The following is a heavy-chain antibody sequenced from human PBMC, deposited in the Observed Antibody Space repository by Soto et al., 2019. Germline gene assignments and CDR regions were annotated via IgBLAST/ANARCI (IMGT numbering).Heavy chain of an antibody. V-gene: IGHV3-23*01. D-gene: IGHD2-2*01. CDR1: GGTIRNYG. J-gene: IGHJ4*02. CDR3: AKDRSSTSCYAFDY. CDR2: ISGSGGTT. Sequence: WGSMRLSCAASGGTIRNYGISWTRKAQGKGLEWVSAISGSGGTTHYADSVKGRFTISRDNSKNTLYLQMNSLRVEDTAVYYCAKDRSSTSCYAFDYWGQGSLVTVSS.